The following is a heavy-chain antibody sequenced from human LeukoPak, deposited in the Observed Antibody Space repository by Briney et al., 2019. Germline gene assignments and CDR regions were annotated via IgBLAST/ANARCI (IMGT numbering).Heavy chain of an antibody. D-gene: IGHD3-3*01. CDR1: GFTVSSNY. Sequence: GGSLRLSCAASGFTVSSNYKSWVRQAPGKGPEWVSVIYSGGSTYYADSVKGRFTISRDNSKNTLYLQMNSLRAEDTAVYYCARGSSGYDFWSGYYDYWGQGTLVTVSS. V-gene: IGHV3-66*02. J-gene: IGHJ4*02. CDR3: ARGSSGYDFWSGYYDY. CDR2: IYSGGST.